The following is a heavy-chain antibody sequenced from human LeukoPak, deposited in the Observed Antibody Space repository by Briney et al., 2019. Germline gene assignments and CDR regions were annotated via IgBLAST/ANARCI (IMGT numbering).Heavy chain of an antibody. CDR1: GGSIISSSYY. CDR2: IYYSGST. CDR3: ARGKRVVPAAKNYYYMDV. J-gene: IGHJ6*03. D-gene: IGHD2-2*01. Sequence: SETLSLTCTVSGGSIISSSYYWGWTRHPPGKGLEWIGSIYYSGSTYYNPSLKSRVTISVDTSKNQFSLKLSSVTAADTAVYYCARGKRVVPAAKNYYYMDVWGKGTTVTVSS. V-gene: IGHV4-39*07.